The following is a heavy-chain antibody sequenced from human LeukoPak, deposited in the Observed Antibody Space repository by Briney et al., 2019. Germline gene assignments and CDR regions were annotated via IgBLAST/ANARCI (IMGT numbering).Heavy chain of an antibody. CDR2: IYSGGST. CDR1: GFTVSSNY. CDR3: ARVAFRSSSYISGIDH. V-gene: IGHV3-53*01. Sequence: GGSLRLSCAASGFTVSSNYISWVRQAPGKELEWVSIIYSGGSTYYADSGKGRFTISRDNSKNTLYLQMNSRSAEDTAVYYCARVAFRSSSYISGIDHWGQGTLVTVSS. J-gene: IGHJ4*02. D-gene: IGHD6-6*01.